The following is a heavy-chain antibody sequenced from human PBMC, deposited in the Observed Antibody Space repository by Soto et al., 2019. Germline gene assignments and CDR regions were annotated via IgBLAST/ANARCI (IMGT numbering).Heavy chain of an antibody. CDR1: GGTFSSYA. D-gene: IGHD2-2*01. V-gene: IGHV1-69*06. J-gene: IGHJ6*02. Sequence: SVKVSCKASGGTFSSYAISWVRQAPGQGLEWMGGIIPNIGTANYAQKFQGRVTMTADTSTSTAYMELRSLRSDDTAVYYCAIIDIVVVPAAKSRPYYYGMDVWGQGTTVTVSS. CDR3: AIIDIVVVPAAKSRPYYYGMDV. CDR2: IIPNIGTA.